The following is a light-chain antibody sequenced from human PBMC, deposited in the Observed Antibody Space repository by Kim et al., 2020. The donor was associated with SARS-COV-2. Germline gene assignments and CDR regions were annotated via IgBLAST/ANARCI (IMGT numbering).Light chain of an antibody. J-gene: IGLJ2*01. CDR1: SSDVGAYNY. Sequence: QSALTQPAFVSGSPGQSITISCTGTSSDVGAYNYVSWFQQYPGKAPKLMIYDVTNRPSGVSNRFSGSKSGNTASLTISGLQAEDESDYYCSSFTTSTTWVFGGGTKVTVL. CDR3: SSFTTSTTWV. V-gene: IGLV2-14*03. CDR2: DVT.